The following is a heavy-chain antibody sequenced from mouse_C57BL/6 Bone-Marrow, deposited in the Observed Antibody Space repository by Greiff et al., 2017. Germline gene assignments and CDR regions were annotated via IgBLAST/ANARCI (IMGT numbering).Heavy chain of an antibody. J-gene: IGHJ1*03. D-gene: IGHD1-1*01. CDR3: SSDNYGSSLYWYFDV. V-gene: IGHV5-16*01. Sequence: EVKVVESEGGLVQPGSSMKLSCTASGFTFSDYYMAWVRQVPEKGLEWVANINYDGSSTYYLDSLKSRFIISRDNAKNILYLQMSSLKSEDTATYYCSSDNYGSSLYWYFDVWGTGTTVTVSA. CDR2: INYDGSST. CDR1: GFTFSDYY.